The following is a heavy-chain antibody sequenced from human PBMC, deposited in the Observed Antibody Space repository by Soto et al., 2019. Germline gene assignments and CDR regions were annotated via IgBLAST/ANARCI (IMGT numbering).Heavy chain of an antibody. V-gene: IGHV1-2*02. Sequence: ASVKFSCKASGYTFTGYYMHWVLQAPGQGLEWMGWINPNSGGPTYAQKLQGRVTMTTDTSTSTASMALRSLRPADPPVYYCARVATVGVALAGKYNWFDPWGQGTLVTVSS. CDR1: GYTFTGYY. CDR2: INPNSGGP. J-gene: IGHJ5*02. CDR3: ARVATVGVALAGKYNWFDP. D-gene: IGHD3-16*01.